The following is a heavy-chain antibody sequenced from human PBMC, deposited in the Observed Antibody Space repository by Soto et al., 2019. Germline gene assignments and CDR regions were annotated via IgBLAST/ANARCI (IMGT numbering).Heavy chain of an antibody. Sequence: SETLSLTCTVSGGSISSGGYYWNWIRQHPGKGLEWIGYIFHTGSTNYNPPLKSRVIISVNTSKNQFSLKLTSVTAADTAVYYCARAVPGYYYGMDVWGQGTTVTISS. J-gene: IGHJ6*02. CDR1: GGSISSGGYY. CDR3: ARAVPGYYYGMDV. V-gene: IGHV4-31*03. CDR2: IFHTGST.